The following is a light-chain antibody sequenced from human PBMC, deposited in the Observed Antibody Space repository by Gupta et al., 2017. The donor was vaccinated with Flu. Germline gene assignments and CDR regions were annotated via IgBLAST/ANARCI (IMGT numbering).Light chain of an antibody. CDR2: DVT. J-gene: IGLJ1*01. CDR1: GGYNR. CDR3: SSHAGRVTWV. V-gene: IGLV2-11*01. Sequence: GGYNRVSWYEQRPGKAPNLILYDVTERPSGVPDRFSGSKSGNTASLTISGLQADDEADYYCSSHAGRVTWVFGTGTTVTVL.